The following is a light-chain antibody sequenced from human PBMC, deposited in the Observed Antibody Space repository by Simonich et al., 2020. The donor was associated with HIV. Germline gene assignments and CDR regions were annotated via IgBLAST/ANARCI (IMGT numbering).Light chain of an antibody. CDR2: WAS. V-gene: IGKV4-1*01. Sequence: DIVMTQSPDSLAVSLGERATINCKFSQSILYSSNNKNHLAWYQQKPGHPPRLLIYWASTRESGVPDRFSGSGSGTDFTLTISSLQAEDVAVYYCQQYYNTPQTFGQGTKVEIK. CDR3: QQYYNTPQT. J-gene: IGKJ1*01. CDR1: QSILYSSNNKNH.